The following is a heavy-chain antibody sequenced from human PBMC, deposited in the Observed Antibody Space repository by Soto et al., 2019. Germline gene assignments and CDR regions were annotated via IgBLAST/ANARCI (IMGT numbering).Heavy chain of an antibody. Sequence: GGALRVSCAASGFAFSRYGMHWVRQAPGKGLEWVAVISYDGSNKYYADSVKGRFTISRDNSKNTLYLQMNSLRAEDTAVYYCAKGVVVVPAAPGMILWFGELDYWGQGTQVTISS. CDR3: AKGVVVVPAAPGMILWFGELDY. J-gene: IGHJ4*02. V-gene: IGHV3-30*18. CDR1: GFAFSRYG. D-gene: IGHD2-2*01. CDR2: ISYDGSNK.